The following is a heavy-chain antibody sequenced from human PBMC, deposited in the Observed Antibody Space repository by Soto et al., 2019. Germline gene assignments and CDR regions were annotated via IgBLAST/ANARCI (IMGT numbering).Heavy chain of an antibody. CDR1: GFTFSMYW. D-gene: IGHD2-2*01. V-gene: IGHV3-74*03. CDR2: INGDGTDT. CDR3: ATEVGRGSSSDYLDY. Sequence: EVQLVESGGGLVQPGGSLRLSCAAPGFTFSMYWMHWVRQAPGKGLLWVSRINGDGTDTTYADSVKGRFTISRDNAKNTVYLQMNGLRAEDTALYYCATEVGRGSSSDYLDYWGQETLVTFSS. J-gene: IGHJ4*02.